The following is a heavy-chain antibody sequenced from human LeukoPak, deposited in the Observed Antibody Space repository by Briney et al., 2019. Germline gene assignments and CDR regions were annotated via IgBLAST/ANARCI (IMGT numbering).Heavy chain of an antibody. CDR3: ATGRVLAGVFDY. CDR1: GGTFSSYA. V-gene: IGHV1-69*05. Sequence: ASVKVSCKASGGTFSSYAISWVRQAPGQGLEWMGGIIPIFGTANYAQKFQGRVTITTDESTSTAYMELSSLRSEDTAVYYCATGRVLAGVFDYWGQGTLVTVSS. D-gene: IGHD1-14*01. J-gene: IGHJ4*02. CDR2: IIPIFGTA.